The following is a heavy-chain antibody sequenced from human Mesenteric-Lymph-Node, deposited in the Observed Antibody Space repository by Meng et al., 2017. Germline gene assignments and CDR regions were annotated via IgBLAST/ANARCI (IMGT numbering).Heavy chain of an antibody. CDR3: VRPGRWELYRGGLDV. D-gene: IGHD3-10*01. J-gene: IGHJ6*02. CDR1: GFIFSNYW. V-gene: IGHV3-7*01. CDR2: IKHDGSVR. Sequence: GESLKISCEASGFIFSNYWMTWVRQDPRKGLEFVANIKHDGSVRNYADSVKGRFAISRDNAKNTLYLQMNSLRAEDTAVYYCVRPGRWELYRGGLDVWGQATTVTVSS.